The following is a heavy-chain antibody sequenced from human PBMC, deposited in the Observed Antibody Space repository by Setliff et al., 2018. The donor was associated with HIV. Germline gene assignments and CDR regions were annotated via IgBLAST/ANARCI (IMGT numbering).Heavy chain of an antibody. CDR2: IRNKGNSYTT. V-gene: IGHV3-72*01. J-gene: IGHJ6*03. CDR1: GFTFSDHY. CDR3: AKESGLYSNYKYYYYMDV. Sequence: GGSLRLSCEASGFTFSDHYMDWVRQAPGKGLEWVGRIRNKGNSYTTEYVASVKGRFTVSRDDSKNSLYLQMNSLRVEDTAVYYCAKESGLYSNYKYYYYMDVWGKGTTVTVSS. D-gene: IGHD4-4*01.